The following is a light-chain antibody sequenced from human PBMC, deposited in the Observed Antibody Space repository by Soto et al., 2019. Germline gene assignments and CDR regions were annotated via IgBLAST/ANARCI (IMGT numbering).Light chain of an antibody. CDR1: QSLSSN. Sequence: EIVMTQSPGTLSVSPGERVTLTCRASQSLSSNLAWYQQEPGQAPRLLIYGASTRATGIPARFSGSGSGTEFTLTISSLQSEDFAVYYCQPYNNWPLTFGGGTKVESK. V-gene: IGKV3-15*01. CDR3: QPYNNWPLT. J-gene: IGKJ4*01. CDR2: GAS.